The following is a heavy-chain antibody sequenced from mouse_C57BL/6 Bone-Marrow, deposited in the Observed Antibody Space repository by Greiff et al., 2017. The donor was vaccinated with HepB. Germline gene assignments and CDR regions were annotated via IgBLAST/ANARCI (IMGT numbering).Heavy chain of an antibody. D-gene: IGHD4-1*01. CDR3: ARRLTGPYYFDY. CDR1: GYTFTSYW. CDR2: IHPNSGST. J-gene: IGHJ2*01. Sequence: QVHVKQPGAELVKPGASVKLSCKASGYTFTSYWMHWVKQRPGQGLEWIGMIHPNSGSTNYNEKFKSKATLTVDKSSSTAYMQLSSLTSEDSAVYYCARRLTGPYYFDYWGQGTTLTVSS. V-gene: IGHV1-64*01.